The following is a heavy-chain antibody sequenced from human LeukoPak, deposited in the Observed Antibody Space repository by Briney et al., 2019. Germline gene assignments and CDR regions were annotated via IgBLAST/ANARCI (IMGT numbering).Heavy chain of an antibody. CDR3: ATAYSSTHYGMDV. Sequence: GESLKISCKGSGYSFTSYWIGWVRQMPGKGLEWMGIIYPGDSDTRYGPSFQGQVTISADKSISTAYLQWSSLKASDTAMYYCATAYSSTHYGMDVWGQGTTVTVSS. CDR2: IYPGDSDT. D-gene: IGHD6-13*01. CDR1: GYSFTSYW. V-gene: IGHV5-51*01. J-gene: IGHJ6*02.